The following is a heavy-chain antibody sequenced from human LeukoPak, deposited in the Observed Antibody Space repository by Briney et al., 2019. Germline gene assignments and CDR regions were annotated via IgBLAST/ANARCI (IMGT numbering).Heavy chain of an antibody. V-gene: IGHV3-53*01. CDR3: AKPEDSGYDGLV. D-gene: IGHD5-12*01. CDR2: IYSGGST. CDR1: GFTVSSNY. Sequence: GGSLRLSCAASGFTVSSNYMSWVRQAPGKGLEWVSVIYSGGSTYYADSVKGRFTISRDNSKNTLYLQMNSLRAEDTAVYCCAKPEDSGYDGLVWGQGTLVTVSS. J-gene: IGHJ4*02.